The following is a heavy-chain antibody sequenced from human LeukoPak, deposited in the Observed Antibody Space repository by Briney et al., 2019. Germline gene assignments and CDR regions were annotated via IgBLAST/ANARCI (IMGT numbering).Heavy chain of an antibody. D-gene: IGHD3-16*01. Sequence: ASVKVSCKGSGYTFTKFAISWVRQAPGQGLEWLGWISTYDGDTKYAQKLQGRVTMTTDTSTSTAYMELRSLRSDDTAVYYCARDRTPYYDYAHGVFGPWGQGTLVTVSS. CDR2: ISTYDGDT. CDR3: ARDRTPYYDYAHGVFGP. V-gene: IGHV1-18*01. CDR1: GYTFTKFA. J-gene: IGHJ5*02.